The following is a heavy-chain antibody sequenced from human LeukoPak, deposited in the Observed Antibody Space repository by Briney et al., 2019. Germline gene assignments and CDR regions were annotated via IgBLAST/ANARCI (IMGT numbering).Heavy chain of an antibody. Sequence: PSETLSLTCAVYGGSFSGYYWSWIRQPPGKGLEWIGEINHSGSTNYNPSLKSRVTISVDTSKNQFSLKLSSVTAADTAVYYCARDRPDYGDSNWFDPWGQGTLVTVSS. CDR2: INHSGST. CDR3: ARDRPDYGDSNWFDP. J-gene: IGHJ5*02. D-gene: IGHD4-17*01. CDR1: GGSFSGYY. V-gene: IGHV4-34*01.